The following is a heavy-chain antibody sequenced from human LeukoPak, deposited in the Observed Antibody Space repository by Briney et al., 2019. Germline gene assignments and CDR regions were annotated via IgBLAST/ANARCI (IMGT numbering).Heavy chain of an antibody. CDR1: GFTFGDYA. Sequence: GGSLRLSCTASGFTFGDYAMSWFRQAPGKGLEWVGFIRSKAYGGTTEYAASVKGRFTISRDDSKSIAYLQMNSLKTEDTAVYYCTRQAYYGSGSRYYFDYWGQGTLVTVSS. J-gene: IGHJ4*02. CDR3: TRQAYYGSGSRYYFDY. V-gene: IGHV3-49*03. CDR2: IRSKAYGGTT. D-gene: IGHD3-10*01.